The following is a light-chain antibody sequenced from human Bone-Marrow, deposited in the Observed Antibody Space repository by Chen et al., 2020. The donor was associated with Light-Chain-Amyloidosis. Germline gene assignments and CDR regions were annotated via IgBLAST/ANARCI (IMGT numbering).Light chain of an antibody. CDR2: WAS. Sequence: DIVMTQSPDSLAVSLGERATINCKSGQSVLYSSNNKNYIAWYPQKPGQPPKPLIYWASTRASGVHDRFIGSGSGTDFTLTISSLQAEDVAVYYCQQYYSTPLTFGQGTKLEI. V-gene: IGKV4-1*01. CDR1: QSVLYSSNNKNY. J-gene: IGKJ2*01. CDR3: QQYYSTPLT.